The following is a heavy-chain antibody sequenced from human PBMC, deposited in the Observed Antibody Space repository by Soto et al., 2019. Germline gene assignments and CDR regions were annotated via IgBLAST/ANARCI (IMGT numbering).Heavy chain of an antibody. Sequence: QLQLVESGGGVVQPGRSLRLSCAASGFTFSRDAMHWVRRAPGKGLEWVALICYDERQKYYTDSVKGRFTISRDNSNNTLYLQMNNLRAEDTAVYYCARDVGRHCYFDLWGRGTLVTVSS. CDR1: GFTFSRDA. V-gene: IGHV3-33*01. CDR3: ARDVGRHCYFDL. CDR2: ICYDERQK. D-gene: IGHD1-26*01. J-gene: IGHJ2*01.